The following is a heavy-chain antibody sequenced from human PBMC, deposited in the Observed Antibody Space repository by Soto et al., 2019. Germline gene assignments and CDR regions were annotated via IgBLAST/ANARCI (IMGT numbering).Heavy chain of an antibody. V-gene: IGHV3-23*01. Sequence: GESLKISCAASGFTFSSYAMSWVRQAPGKGLEWVSAISGSGGSTYYADSVKGRFTISRDNSKNTLYLQMNSLRAEDTAVYYWAKDQGLGIFDYWGQGTLVTVSS. J-gene: IGHJ4*02. CDR3: AKDQGLGIFDY. CDR1: GFTFSSYA. CDR2: ISGSGGST. D-gene: IGHD6-19*01.